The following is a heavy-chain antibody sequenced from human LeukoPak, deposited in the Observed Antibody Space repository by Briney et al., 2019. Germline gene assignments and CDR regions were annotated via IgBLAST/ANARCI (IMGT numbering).Heavy chain of an antibody. J-gene: IGHJ6*02. D-gene: IGHD3-10*01. Sequence: GESLKISCKGSGYSFTSYWISWVRQMPGKGLEWMGRIDPSDSYTNYSPSFQGHVTISADKSISTAYLQWSSLKASDTAMYYCASAWFGEHSYYYYGMDVWGQGTTVTVSS. CDR3: ASAWFGEHSYYYYGMDV. V-gene: IGHV5-10-1*01. CDR2: IDPSDSYT. CDR1: GYSFTSYW.